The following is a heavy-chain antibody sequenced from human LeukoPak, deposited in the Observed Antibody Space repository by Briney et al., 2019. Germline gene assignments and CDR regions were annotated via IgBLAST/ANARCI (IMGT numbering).Heavy chain of an antibody. V-gene: IGHV1-18*01. D-gene: IGHD6-19*01. Sequence: ASVKVSCKASGYPFTSYGISWVRQAPGQGLEWMGWISAYNGNTNYAQKLQGRVTMTTDTSTSTAYMELRSPRSDDTAIYCCARDRGGSGWYWYFDLWGRGTLVTVSS. CDR2: ISAYNGNT. CDR1: GYPFTSYG. J-gene: IGHJ2*01. CDR3: ARDRGGSGWYWYFDL.